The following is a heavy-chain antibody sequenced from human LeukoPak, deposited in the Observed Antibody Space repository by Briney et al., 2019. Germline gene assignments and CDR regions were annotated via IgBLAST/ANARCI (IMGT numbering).Heavy chain of an antibody. V-gene: IGHV3-33*01. CDR1: GFTFSSYG. Sequence: PGRSLRLSCAASGFTFSSYGMHWVRQAPGKGLEWLAVIWYDGSNKYYADSVKGRFTISRDNSKNTLYLQMNSLRAEDTAVYYCARDAMIVEPTYYFDYWGQGTLVTVSS. J-gene: IGHJ4*02. CDR3: ARDAMIVEPTYYFDY. D-gene: IGHD3-22*01. CDR2: IWYDGSNK.